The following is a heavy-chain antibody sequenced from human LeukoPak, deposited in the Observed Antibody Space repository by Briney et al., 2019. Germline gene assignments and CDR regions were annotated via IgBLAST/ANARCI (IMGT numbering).Heavy chain of an antibody. CDR3: ARRTGIAVAGPDATFDY. CDR1: GGSISRYY. D-gene: IGHD6-19*01. Sequence: SETLSLTCTVSGGSISRYYWTWIRQPPGKGLEWIGYIYYSGSTTYNPSLESRVTISVDTSKNQFSLNLSSVTAADTAVYYCARRTGIAVAGPDATFDYWGQGTLVTVSS. V-gene: IGHV4-59*08. CDR2: IYYSGST. J-gene: IGHJ4*02.